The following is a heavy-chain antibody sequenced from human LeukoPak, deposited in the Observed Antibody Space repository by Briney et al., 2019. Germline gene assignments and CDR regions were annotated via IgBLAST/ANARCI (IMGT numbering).Heavy chain of an antibody. D-gene: IGHD3-10*01. Sequence: GRSLRLSCAASGFTFSSYAMHWVRQAPGKGLEWVAVISYDGSNKYYADSVKGRFAISRDNSKNTLYLQMNSLRAEDTAVYYCARLRGYFDYWGQGTLVTVSS. CDR3: ARLRGYFDY. V-gene: IGHV3-30*09. CDR2: ISYDGSNK. CDR1: GFTFSSYA. J-gene: IGHJ4*02.